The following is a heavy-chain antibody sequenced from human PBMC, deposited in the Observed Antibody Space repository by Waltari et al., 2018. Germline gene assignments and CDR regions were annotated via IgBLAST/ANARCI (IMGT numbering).Heavy chain of an antibody. D-gene: IGHD1-20*01. J-gene: IGHJ4*02. CDR1: GITFSNYA. Sequence: EVQLLESGGNLVQPGGSLRLSCAASGITFSNYAINWVRLAPGTGLGGGLAITVGDDTYYADSVKGRFTISRDTSKDTVHLQMNGLRAEDTAVYYCATPFYNWDDPLHSWGQGTLVTVSS. CDR2: ITVGDDT. CDR3: ATPFYNWDDPLHS. V-gene: IGHV3-23*01.